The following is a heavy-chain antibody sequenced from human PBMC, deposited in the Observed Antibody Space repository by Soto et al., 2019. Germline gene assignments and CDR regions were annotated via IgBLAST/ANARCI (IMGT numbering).Heavy chain of an antibody. J-gene: IGHJ4*02. Sequence: PGGSLRLSCAASGFTLSSYWMSWVRQAPGKGLEWVANIKQDGSEKYYVDSVKGRFTISRDNAKNSLYLQMNSLRAEDTAVYYCARDSRTTTVVKYWGQGTLVTVYS. CDR1: GFTLSSYW. CDR2: IKQDGSEK. D-gene: IGHD4-17*01. CDR3: ARDSRTTTVVKY. V-gene: IGHV3-7*01.